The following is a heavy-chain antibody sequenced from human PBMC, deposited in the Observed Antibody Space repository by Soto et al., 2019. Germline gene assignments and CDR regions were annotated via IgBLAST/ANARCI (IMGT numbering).Heavy chain of an antibody. J-gene: IGHJ6*02. D-gene: IGHD3-10*01. CDR2: IIPIFGTA. Sequence: ASVKVSCKASGGTFSSYAISWVRQAPGQGLEWMGGIIPIFGTANYAQKFQGRVTITADESTSTAYMELRSLRSEDTAVYYCATRRVLLWFGELTNYYYYYGMDVWGQGTTVTVSS. CDR3: ATRRVLLWFGELTNYYYYYGMDV. V-gene: IGHV1-69*13. CDR1: GGTFSSYA.